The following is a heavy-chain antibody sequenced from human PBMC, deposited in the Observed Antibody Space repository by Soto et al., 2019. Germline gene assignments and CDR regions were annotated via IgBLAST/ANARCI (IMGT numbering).Heavy chain of an antibody. V-gene: IGHV4-34*01. CDR3: ASLYSSSWYYYYGMDV. J-gene: IGHJ6*02. Sequence: SETLSLTCAVYGGFFSGYYWSWIRQPPGKGLEWIGEINHSGSTNYNPSLKSRVTISVDTSKNQFSLKLSSVTAADTAVYYCASLYSSSWYYYYGMDVWGQGTTVTVSS. D-gene: IGHD6-13*01. CDR1: GGFFSGYY. CDR2: INHSGST.